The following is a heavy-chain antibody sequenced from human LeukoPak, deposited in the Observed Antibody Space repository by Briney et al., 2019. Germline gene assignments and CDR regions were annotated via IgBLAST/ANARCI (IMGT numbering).Heavy chain of an antibody. CDR3: ARVTGYMIEDYFDY. Sequence: PSETLSLTCTVSGGSISSYYWSWIRQPPGKGLEWIGYIYYSGSTNYNPSLKSRVTISVDTSKNQFSLRLSSVTAADTSVYYCARVTGYMIEDYFDYWGQGTLVTVSS. CDR2: IYYSGST. J-gene: IGHJ4*02. D-gene: IGHD3-22*01. V-gene: IGHV4-59*01. CDR1: GGSISSYY.